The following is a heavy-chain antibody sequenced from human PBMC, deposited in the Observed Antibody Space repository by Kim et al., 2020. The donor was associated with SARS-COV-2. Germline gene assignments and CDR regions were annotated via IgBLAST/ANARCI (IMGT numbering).Heavy chain of an antibody. Sequence: GGSLRLSCAASGFTFSSYAMSWVRQAPGKGLEWVSAISGSGGSTYYADSVKGRFTISRDNSKNTLYLQMNSLRAEDTAVYYCAKVDCSSTSCYKYYYYYYGMDVWGQGTTVTVSS. CDR1: GFTFSSYA. J-gene: IGHJ6*02. CDR2: ISGSGGST. CDR3: AKVDCSSTSCYKYYYYYYGMDV. D-gene: IGHD2-2*01. V-gene: IGHV3-23*01.